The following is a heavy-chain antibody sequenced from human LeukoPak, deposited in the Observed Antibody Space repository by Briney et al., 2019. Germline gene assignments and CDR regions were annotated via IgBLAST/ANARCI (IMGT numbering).Heavy chain of an antibody. CDR1: GGSISSSSYY. CDR2: IYYSGST. D-gene: IGHD6-19*01. CDR3: ATHYYSSGWLYFQH. J-gene: IGHJ1*01. Sequence: SETLSLTCTVSGGSISSSSYYWGWIRQPPGKGLEWIGSIYYSGSTYYNPSLKSRVTISVDTSKNQFSLKLSSVTAADTVVYYCATHYYSSGWLYFQHWGQGTLVTVSS. V-gene: IGHV4-39*01.